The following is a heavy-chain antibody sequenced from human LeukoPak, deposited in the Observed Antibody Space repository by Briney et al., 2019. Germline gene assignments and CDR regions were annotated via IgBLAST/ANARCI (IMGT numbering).Heavy chain of an antibody. V-gene: IGHV1-69*04. D-gene: IGHD4-11*01. CDR3: ARDDYSNYDPLRYYYYMDV. CDR2: IIPILGIA. Sequence: ASVKVSCKASGGTFSSYAISWVRQAPGQGLEWMGRIIPILGIANYAQKFQGRVTITTDESTSTAYMELSSLRSEDTAVYYCARDDYSNYDPLRYYYYMDVWGKGTTVTVSS. CDR1: GGTFSSYA. J-gene: IGHJ6*03.